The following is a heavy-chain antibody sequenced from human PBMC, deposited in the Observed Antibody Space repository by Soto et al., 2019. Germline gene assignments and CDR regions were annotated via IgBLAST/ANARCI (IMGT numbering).Heavy chain of an antibody. CDR1: GFTFSSYW. J-gene: IGHJ4*02. V-gene: IGHV3-7*03. D-gene: IGHD6-19*01. CDR2: IKQDGSEK. Sequence: GSLRLSCAASGFTFSSYWMSWVRQAPGKGLEWVANIKQDGSEKYYVDSVKGRFTISRDNAKNSLYLQMNSLRAEDTAVYYCARVSGWPPHYFDYWGQGTLVTVSS. CDR3: ARVSGWPPHYFDY.